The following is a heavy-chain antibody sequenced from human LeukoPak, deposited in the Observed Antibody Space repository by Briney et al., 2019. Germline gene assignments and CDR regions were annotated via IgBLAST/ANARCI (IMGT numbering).Heavy chain of an antibody. Sequence: SETLSLTCTVSGGSISSYYWSWIRQPPGKGLEWIGYIYYSGSTYYNPSLKSRVTISVDTSKNQFSLKLSSVTAADTAVYYCAVESNYYDSSGYQNRFFDYWGQGTLVTVSS. CDR3: AVESNYYDSSGYQNRFFDY. V-gene: IGHV4-59*12. D-gene: IGHD3-22*01. CDR2: IYYSGST. J-gene: IGHJ4*02. CDR1: GGSISSYY.